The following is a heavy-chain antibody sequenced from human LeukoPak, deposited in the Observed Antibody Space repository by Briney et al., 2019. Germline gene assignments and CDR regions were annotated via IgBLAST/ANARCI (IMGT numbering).Heavy chain of an antibody. CDR1: GGSISSYY. CDR3: ARAQEDSSGYYHYYYYMDV. V-gene: IGHV4-59*01. J-gene: IGHJ6*03. CDR2: IYYSGST. D-gene: IGHD3-22*01. Sequence: PSETLSPTCTVSGGSISSYYWSWIRQPPGKGLEWIGYIYYSGSTNYNPSLKSRVTISVDTSKNQFSLKLSSVTAADTAVYYCARAQEDSSGYYHYYYYMDVWGKGTTVTVSS.